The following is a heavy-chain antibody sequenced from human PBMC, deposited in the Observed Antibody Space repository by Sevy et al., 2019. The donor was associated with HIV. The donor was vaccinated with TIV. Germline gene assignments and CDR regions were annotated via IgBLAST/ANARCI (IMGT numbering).Heavy chain of an antibody. V-gene: IGHV3-7*01. Sequence: GGSLRLSCAASGFTFSSYWMTWVRQAPGKGLEWVAYIKQDGSAESLLDSVKGRFTISRDNAKNSLYLQMTSLRAEDTAVYYCARSGMRLWFDYFDYWGQGTLVTVSS. D-gene: IGHD5-18*01. J-gene: IGHJ4*02. CDR1: GFTFSSYW. CDR3: ARSGMRLWFDYFDY. CDR2: IKQDGSAE.